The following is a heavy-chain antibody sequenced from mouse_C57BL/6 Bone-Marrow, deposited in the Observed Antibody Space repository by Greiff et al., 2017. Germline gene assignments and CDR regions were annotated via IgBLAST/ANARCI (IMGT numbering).Heavy chain of an antibody. CDR3: ARDTTLVAEYYYAMGY. D-gene: IGHD1-1*01. Sequence: VQLLQPGAELVKPGASVKLSCKASGYTFTSYWMHWVKQRPGQGLEWIGMINPNSGSTNSHETFKSQATITVDKSSSTAYMQLSSLTSEDSAVYYCARDTTLVAEYYYAMGYWGQGTSVTVAT. CDR1: GYTFTSYW. CDR2: INPNSGST. V-gene: IGHV1-64*01. J-gene: IGHJ4*01.